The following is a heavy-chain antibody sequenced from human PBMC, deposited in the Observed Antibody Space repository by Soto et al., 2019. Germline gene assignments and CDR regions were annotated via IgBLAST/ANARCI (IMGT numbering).Heavy chain of an antibody. CDR3: ARRSMVRGVTKGGAFDI. J-gene: IGHJ3*02. V-gene: IGHV5-51*01. CDR2: IYPGDSDT. Sequence: GESLKISFKGSGYSFTSYWIGWVRQMPVKGLEWMGIIYPGDSDTRYSPSFQGQVTISADKSISTAYLQWSSLKASDTAMYYCARRSMVRGVTKGGAFDIWGQGTMVTVSS. CDR1: GYSFTSYW. D-gene: IGHD3-10*01.